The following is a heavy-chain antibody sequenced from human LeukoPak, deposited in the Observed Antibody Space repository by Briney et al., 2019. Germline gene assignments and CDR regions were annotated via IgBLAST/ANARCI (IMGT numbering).Heavy chain of an antibody. J-gene: IGHJ4*02. CDR1: GFSFSSYY. CDR2: INPDGNER. Sequence: GGSLRLSCAASGFSFSSYYMSWVRQAPGKGLEWVALINPDGNERYYVDSVKGRFTISRDNSKNTLYLQMNSLRAEDTAVYYCAKDRGYITYYFDYWGQGTLVTVSS. D-gene: IGHD3-10*01. CDR3: AKDRGYITYYFDY. V-gene: IGHV3-7*01.